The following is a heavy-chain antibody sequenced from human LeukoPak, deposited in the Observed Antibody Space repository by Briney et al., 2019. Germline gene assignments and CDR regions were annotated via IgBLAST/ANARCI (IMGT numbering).Heavy chain of an antibody. CDR1: GFTFSSYS. CDR3: ARDESGYYFDY. Sequence: GGSLRLSCAASGFTFSSYSMTWVRQAPGKGLEWVSSISSSSSYIYYADSVKGRFTISRDNAKNSLYLQMNSLRAEDTAVYYCARDESGYYFDYWGQGTLVTVSS. CDR2: ISSSSSYI. D-gene: IGHD7-27*01. J-gene: IGHJ4*02. V-gene: IGHV3-21*01.